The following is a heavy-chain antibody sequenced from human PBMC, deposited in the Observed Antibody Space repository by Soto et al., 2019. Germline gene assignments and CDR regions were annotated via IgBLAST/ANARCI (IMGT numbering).Heavy chain of an antibody. J-gene: IGHJ5*02. CDR1: GFSLSTTSMG. Sequence: QITLKESGPTLVKPAETLTLTCTFSGFSLSTTSMGVGWIRQPPGKALEWLALIYWDNDTRYTPSLKNRLTITKDTSKSQVVLTMTNMDPVDTATYYCARSPYNWFDPWGQGTLVTVSS. V-gene: IGHV2-5*02. CDR2: IYWDNDT. CDR3: ARSPYNWFDP.